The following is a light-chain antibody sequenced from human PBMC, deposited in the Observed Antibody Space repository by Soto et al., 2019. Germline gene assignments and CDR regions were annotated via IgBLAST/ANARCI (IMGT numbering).Light chain of an antibody. CDR2: EAL. J-gene: IGKJ4*02. Sequence: EIVLAQSPGTLSLSPGERVTLSCRASQSVSSSHLAWYQQKPGQAPRLLIYEALNRATGIPARFSGSGSGTDFTLTISSLEPEDFAVYYCQQRNNWPLTFGGGTKVEIK. CDR3: QQRNNWPLT. CDR1: QSVSSSH. V-gene: IGKV3D-20*02.